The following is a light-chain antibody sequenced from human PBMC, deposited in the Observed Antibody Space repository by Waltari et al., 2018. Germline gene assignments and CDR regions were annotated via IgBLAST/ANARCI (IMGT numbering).Light chain of an antibody. V-gene: IGKV6-21*01. CDR2: YAS. CDR1: QDISTS. J-gene: IGKJ4*01. Sequence: EIVLTQSPDFQSVTPKEKVTITCRASQDISTSLHWYQQKPDQSPKLLIKYASESFSGVPSRFSGSGSGTHFTLTINSLEAEEAATYYCQQSRSFPLTFGGGTKVEIK. CDR3: QQSRSFPLT.